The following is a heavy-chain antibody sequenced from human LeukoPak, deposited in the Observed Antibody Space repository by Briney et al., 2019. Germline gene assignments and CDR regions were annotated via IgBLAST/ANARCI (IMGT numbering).Heavy chain of an antibody. Sequence: ASVKVSCKTSGYTFRTYDINWLRQAAGQGLEWMGWMNPNSANTGFAQKFQGRAAITRDTSTATAYLELSSLTSEDTAVYYCARAIRYQLLSDYWGQGTLVTVSS. CDR2: MNPNSANT. V-gene: IGHV1-8*03. CDR3: ARAIRYQLLSDY. CDR1: GYTFRTYD. D-gene: IGHD2-2*01. J-gene: IGHJ4*02.